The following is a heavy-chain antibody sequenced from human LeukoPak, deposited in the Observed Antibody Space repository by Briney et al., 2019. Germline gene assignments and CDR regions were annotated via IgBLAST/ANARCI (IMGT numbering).Heavy chain of an antibody. V-gene: IGHV4-39*07. CDR3: ARADRGNAYYNYMDV. CDR1: GGSISSGDCY. Sequence: SETLSLTCTVSGGSISSGDCYWAWIHQPPGKGLEFIGAIYHNGDTYDNPSLNSRIAISIDTSRNQFSLRLSSVTAADTAVYYCARADRGNAYYNYMDVWGKGTTVTVSS. J-gene: IGHJ6*03. CDR2: IYHNGDT. D-gene: IGHD3-22*01.